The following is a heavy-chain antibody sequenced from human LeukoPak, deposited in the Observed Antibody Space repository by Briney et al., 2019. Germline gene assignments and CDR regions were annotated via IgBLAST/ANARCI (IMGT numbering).Heavy chain of an antibody. CDR1: GFTFSSYA. CDR2: ISYDGSNK. Sequence: SGGSLRLSCAASGFTFSSYAMHWVRQAPGKGLEWVAVISYDGSNKYYADSVKGRFTISRDNSKNTLYLQMNSLRAEDTALYYCAKINRGEVAGHIDYWGQGTLVTVSS. CDR3: AKINRGEVAGHIDY. V-gene: IGHV3-30*04. J-gene: IGHJ4*02. D-gene: IGHD6-19*01.